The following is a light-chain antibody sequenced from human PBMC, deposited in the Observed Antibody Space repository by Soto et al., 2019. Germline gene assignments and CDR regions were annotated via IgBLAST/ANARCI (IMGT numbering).Light chain of an antibody. J-gene: IGKJ4*01. V-gene: IGKV3-11*01. CDR2: DAS. CDR1: QSVSSY. Sequence: EIVLTQSPATLSLSPGERATLSCRASQSVSSYLAWYQQKPGQAPRLLIYDASNRATGIPARFSGSGSGTDFTLTISSLEHEDFDVYYCQQRRNWQLTLGGGTKVDIK. CDR3: QQRRNWQLT.